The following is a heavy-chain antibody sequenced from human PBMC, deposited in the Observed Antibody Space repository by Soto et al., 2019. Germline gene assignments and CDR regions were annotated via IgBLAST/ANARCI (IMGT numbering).Heavy chain of an antibody. CDR3: ARDPSSSFLSALVSGMDV. V-gene: IGHV1-2*02. CDR1: GYTFTGYY. J-gene: IGHJ6*02. Sequence: QVQLVQSGAEVKKPGASVKVSCKASGYTFTGYYMHWVRQAPGQGLEWMGWINPNSGGTNYAQKFQRRVTMTRDTSISTAYMELSRLRSDDTAVYYCARDPSSSFLSALVSGMDVWGQGTTVTVSS. CDR2: INPNSGGT. D-gene: IGHD6-6*01.